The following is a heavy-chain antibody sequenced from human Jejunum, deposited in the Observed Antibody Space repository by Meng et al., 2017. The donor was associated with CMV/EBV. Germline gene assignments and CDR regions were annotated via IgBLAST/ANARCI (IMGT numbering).Heavy chain of an antibody. V-gene: IGHV4-59*01. Sequence: GAGGSISEYYWAWIRQAPGKGLEWIGHIYSTGTTYSNPALKSRVTISLDTSERQLSLRLNSVTAADTAVYFCARFHWLVYYFDYWGQGTPVTVSS. CDR1: GGSISEYY. CDR3: ARFHWLVYYFDY. D-gene: IGHD6-19*01. CDR2: IYSTGTT. J-gene: IGHJ4*02.